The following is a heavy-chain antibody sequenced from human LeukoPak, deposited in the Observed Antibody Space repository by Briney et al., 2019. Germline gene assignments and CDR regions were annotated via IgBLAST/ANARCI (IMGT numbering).Heavy chain of an antibody. CDR3: ARDSTARDEDSSAPYGMDV. CDR1: GGSISSYY. CDR2: IYYSGST. V-gene: IGHV4-59*12. D-gene: IGHD3-22*01. Sequence: SETLSLTCTVSGGSISSYYWSWIRQPPGKGLEWIGYIYYSGSTYYNPSLKSRVTISVDTSKNQFSLKLSSVTAADTAVYYCARDSTARDEDSSAPYGMDVWGQGTTVTVSS. J-gene: IGHJ6*02.